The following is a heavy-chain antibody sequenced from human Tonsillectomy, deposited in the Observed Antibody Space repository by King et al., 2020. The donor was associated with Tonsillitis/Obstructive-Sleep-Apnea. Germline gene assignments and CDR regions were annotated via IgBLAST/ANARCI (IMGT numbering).Heavy chain of an antibody. J-gene: IGHJ6*04. D-gene: IGHD1-26*01. CDR2: IKQDGSEK. Sequence: DVQLVESGGGLVQPGGSLRLSCAASRFTFSSYWMSWVRQAPGKGPEWVANIKQDGSEKYYVDSVKGRITISRDNAKNSLYLQMNSLRAEDTAVYYCAREGGVGEGDVWGKGTTVTVSS. CDR3: AREGGVGEGDV. CDR1: RFTFSSYW. V-gene: IGHV3-7*01.